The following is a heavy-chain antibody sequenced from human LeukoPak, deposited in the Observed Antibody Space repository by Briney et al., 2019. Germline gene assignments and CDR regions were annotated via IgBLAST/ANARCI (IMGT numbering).Heavy chain of an antibody. CDR2: IQYSGTT. Sequence: SETLSLTCTVSSGSITGYYWAWIRQPPGKELEWIGYIQYSGTTEYNTSLASRASISVDTAKDQFSLNLRSVTAADTAVYYCARDRAAGTLDFWGQGTLVTVSS. D-gene: IGHD6-13*01. V-gene: IGHV4-59*01. CDR1: SGSITGYY. J-gene: IGHJ4*02. CDR3: ARDRAAGTLDF.